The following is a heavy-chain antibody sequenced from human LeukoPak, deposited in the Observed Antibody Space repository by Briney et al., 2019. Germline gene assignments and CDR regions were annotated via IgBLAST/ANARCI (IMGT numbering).Heavy chain of an antibody. CDR2: ISSSSSTI. J-gene: IGHJ6*03. V-gene: IGHV3-48*01. D-gene: IGHD3-16*01. Sequence: GGSLRLSCAASGFTFSSYSMNWVRQAPGKGREWVSYISSSSSTIYYADSVKGRFTISRDNAKNSLYLQMNSLRAEDTAVYYCARDLQGDYMDVWGKGTTVTVSS. CDR1: GFTFSSYS. CDR3: ARDLQGDYMDV.